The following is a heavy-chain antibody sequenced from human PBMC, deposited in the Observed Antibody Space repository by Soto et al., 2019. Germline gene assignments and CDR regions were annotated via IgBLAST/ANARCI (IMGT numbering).Heavy chain of an antibody. CDR3: ARGVGSGSYYNQYNWFDP. Sequence: QVQLVQSGGEVKKPGASVKVSCKASGYTFTNYGISWVRQAPGQGLEWMGWINVYNGNTKYAQKAQGRVTMTTDTPTRTPXMELRSLRSDDTAVYYCARGVGSGSYYNQYNWFDPWGQGTLVTVSS. D-gene: IGHD3-10*01. CDR2: INVYNGNT. CDR1: GYTFTNYG. V-gene: IGHV1-18*01. J-gene: IGHJ5*02.